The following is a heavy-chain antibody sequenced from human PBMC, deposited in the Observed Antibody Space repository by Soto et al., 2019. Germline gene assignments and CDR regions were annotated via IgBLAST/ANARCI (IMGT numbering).Heavy chain of an antibody. CDR1: GFTFSSYA. V-gene: IGHV3-23*01. CDR3: AKGGRQWLVTSDFNY. CDR2: ITGSGAGT. D-gene: IGHD6-19*01. Sequence: PGGSLRLSCAASGFTFSSYAMTWVRQAPGKGLEYVSSITGSGAGTVYADSVKGRFTISRDSSKNTVSLEMTSLRAEDTAAYYCAKGGRQWLVTSDFNYWGQGALVTSPQ. J-gene: IGHJ4*02.